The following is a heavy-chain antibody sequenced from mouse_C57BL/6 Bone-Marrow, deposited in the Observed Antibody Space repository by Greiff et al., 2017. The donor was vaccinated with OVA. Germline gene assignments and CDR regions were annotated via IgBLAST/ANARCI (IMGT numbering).Heavy chain of an antibody. Sequence: QVQLQQPGAELVRPGTSVKLSCKASGYTFTSYWMHWVKQRPGQGLEWIGVIDPSDSYTNYNQKFKGKATLTVDTSSSTAYMQLSSLTSEDSAVYYCALLLRSWFAYWGQGTLVTVSA. CDR3: ALLLRSWFAY. D-gene: IGHD1-1*01. CDR2: IDPSDSYT. J-gene: IGHJ3*01. CDR1: GYTFTSYW. V-gene: IGHV1-59*01.